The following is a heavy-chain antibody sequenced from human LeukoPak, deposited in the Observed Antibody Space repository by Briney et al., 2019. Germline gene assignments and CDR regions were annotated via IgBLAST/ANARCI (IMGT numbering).Heavy chain of an antibody. Sequence: GGSLRLSCAASGFDFDNYWMTWVRQAPGKGLEWVANMNLDGSEQYYVDSVKGRFTISRDNGKKSLYLQMNSLRAEDTAVYYCSRGQGCAYWGQGTLVTVSS. D-gene: IGHD2-8*01. J-gene: IGHJ4*02. CDR2: MNLDGSEQ. CDR3: SRGQGCAY. CDR1: GFDFDNYW. V-gene: IGHV3-7*04.